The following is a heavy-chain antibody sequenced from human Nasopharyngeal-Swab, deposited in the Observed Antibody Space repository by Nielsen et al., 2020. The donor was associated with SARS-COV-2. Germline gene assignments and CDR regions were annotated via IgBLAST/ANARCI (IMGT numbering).Heavy chain of an antibody. Sequence: ASVKVSCKTSGYTFTNYAMNWVRQPPGQGLEWMGWINTNTGNPMYAQGFTGRFVFSLDTSVSTAYLQISSLKAEDTAVYYCARDLVGLGYYWGQGTLVTVSS. D-gene: IGHD2-2*01. CDR3: ARDLVGLGYY. CDR2: INTNTGNP. V-gene: IGHV7-4-1*02. J-gene: IGHJ4*02. CDR1: GYTFTNYA.